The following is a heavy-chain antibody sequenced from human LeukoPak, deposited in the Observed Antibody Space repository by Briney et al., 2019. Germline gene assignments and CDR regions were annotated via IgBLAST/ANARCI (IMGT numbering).Heavy chain of an antibody. Sequence: SVKVSCKASGGTFSSYAISWVRQAPGQGLEWMGRIIPILGIANYAQKFQGRVTITADKSTSTAYMELSSLRSEDTAVYYCARIQVVGPGDYWGQGTLVTVSS. D-gene: IGHD1-26*01. CDR2: IIPILGIA. CDR3: ARIQVVGPGDY. V-gene: IGHV1-69*04. J-gene: IGHJ4*02. CDR1: GGTFSSYA.